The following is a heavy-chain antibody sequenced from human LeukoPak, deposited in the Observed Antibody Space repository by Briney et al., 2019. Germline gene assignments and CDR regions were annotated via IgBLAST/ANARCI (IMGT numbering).Heavy chain of an antibody. CDR3: AAGGLYDLLPY. Sequence: ASVKVSCKVSGHTLSDLTMHWMRQAPGKGLELMGGFDPGNGEIIYAQKFQGRVTMTEDASTDTAYMELSSLKSEDTAVYYCAAGGLYDLLPYWGQGTLVTVSS. J-gene: IGHJ4*02. D-gene: IGHD3-3*01. CDR1: GHTLSDLT. CDR2: FDPGNGEI. V-gene: IGHV1-24*01.